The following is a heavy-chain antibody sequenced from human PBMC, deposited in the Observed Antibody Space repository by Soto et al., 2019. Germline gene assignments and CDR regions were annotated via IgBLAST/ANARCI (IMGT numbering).Heavy chain of an antibody. CDR2: ISYYGTNG. J-gene: IGHJ4*02. CDR1: GRTVGVYG. V-gene: IGHV3-30*18. D-gene: IGHD1-26*01. Sequence: RSLTLSCKAYGRTVGVYGMGGVRPAQGKGLEWVAVISYYGTNGYYEDSVKVRFTLATNNPKQPPYLPMNSLRIEDTAVYFCAKEDPSGSYALDYWGQGSQVTVYS. CDR3: AKEDPSGSYALDY.